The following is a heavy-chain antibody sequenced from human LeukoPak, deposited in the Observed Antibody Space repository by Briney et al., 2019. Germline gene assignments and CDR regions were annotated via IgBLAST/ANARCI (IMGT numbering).Heavy chain of an antibody. J-gene: IGHJ4*02. CDR1: GYTFTSYG. CDR3: ARDGVLWEFIAAAAAYYFDY. V-gene: IGHV1-18*01. CDR2: ISAYNGNT. D-gene: IGHD6-13*01. Sequence: ASVKVSCKASGYTFTSYGISWVRQAPGQGLEWMGWISAYNGNTNYAQKLQGRVTMTTDTSTSTAYMELRSLRSDDTAVYYCARDGVLWEFIAAAAAYYFDYWGQGTLVTVSS.